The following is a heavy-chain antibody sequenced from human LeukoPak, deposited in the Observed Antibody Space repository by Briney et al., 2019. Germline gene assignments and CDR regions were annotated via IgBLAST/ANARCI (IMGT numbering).Heavy chain of an antibody. Sequence: GGSLTLSCAASGFTFSTYAMHWVRQAPGKGLELVAAISYDGPNKRYSDSVQGRFTISRDNAKNTLYLQMSSLRAEDTAVYYCARGVRITAAGYIDYWGQGTLVTVSS. D-gene: IGHD6-13*01. CDR2: ISYDGPNK. V-gene: IGHV3-30*04. CDR3: ARGVRITAAGYIDY. CDR1: GFTFSTYA. J-gene: IGHJ4*02.